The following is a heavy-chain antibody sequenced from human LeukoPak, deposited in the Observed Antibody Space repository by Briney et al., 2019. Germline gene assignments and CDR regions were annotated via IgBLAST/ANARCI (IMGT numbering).Heavy chain of an antibody. CDR1: GYTFTSYY. CDR2: IIPIFGTA. Sequence: SVKVSCKASGYTFTSYYMHWVRQAPGQGLEWMGGIIPIFGTANYAQKFQGRVTITTDESTSTAYMELSSLRSEDTAVYYCASCPIGATSYYYYYYMDVWGKGTTVTVSS. J-gene: IGHJ6*03. D-gene: IGHD5-12*01. V-gene: IGHV1-69*05. CDR3: ASCPIGATSYYYYYYMDV.